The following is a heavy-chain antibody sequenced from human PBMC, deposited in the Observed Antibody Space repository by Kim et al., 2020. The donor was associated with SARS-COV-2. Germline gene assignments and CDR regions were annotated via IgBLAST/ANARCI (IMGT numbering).Heavy chain of an antibody. J-gene: IGHJ5*02. V-gene: IGHV3-74*01. CDR3: ARGTYSSSWYGGNNWFDP. Sequence: GGSLRLSCAASGFTFSSYWMHWVRQAPGKGLVWVSRINSDGSSTNYADSVKGRFTISRDNAKNTLYLQMNSLRAEDTAVYYCARGTYSSSWYGGNNWFDPWGQGTLVTVSS. D-gene: IGHD6-13*01. CDR2: INSDGSST. CDR1: GFTFSSYW.